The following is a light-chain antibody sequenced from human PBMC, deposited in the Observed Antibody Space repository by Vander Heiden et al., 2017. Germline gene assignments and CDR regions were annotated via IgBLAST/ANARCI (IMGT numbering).Light chain of an antibody. CDR3: QQYHSSLYT. J-gene: IGKJ2*01. Sequence: EIVLTQSPVTLPLSPGEGATLSCRASQNIFNKYVAWYQQKPGQPPRLLIYDGVTRATGVPDRFSGSGSGTDFTLTVSRLEPEDVAVYYCQQYHSSLYTFGQGTKVEIK. CDR2: DGV. V-gene: IGKV3-20*01. CDR1: QNIFNKY.